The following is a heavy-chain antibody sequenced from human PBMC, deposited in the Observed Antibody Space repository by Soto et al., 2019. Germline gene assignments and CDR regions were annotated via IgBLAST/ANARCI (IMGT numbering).Heavy chain of an antibody. CDR1: GYSFTSYW. D-gene: IGHD1-1*01. CDR3: ARRRGNVQSVVENWFDP. Sequence: LKISCKGSGYSFTSYWIGWVRQMPGKGLEWMGIIYPGDSDTRYSPSFQGQVTISADKSISTAYLQWSSLKASDTAMYYCARRRGNVQSVVENWFDPWGQGTLVTVSS. CDR2: IYPGDSDT. V-gene: IGHV5-51*01. J-gene: IGHJ5*02.